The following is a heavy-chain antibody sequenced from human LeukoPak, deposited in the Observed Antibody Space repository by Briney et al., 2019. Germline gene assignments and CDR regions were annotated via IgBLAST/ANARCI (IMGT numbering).Heavy chain of an antibody. J-gene: IGHJ4*02. CDR3: ARQSRYSSSWLLFFDY. CDR2: IYYSGST. V-gene: IGHV4-59*08. D-gene: IGHD6-13*01. CDR1: GGSISSYY. Sequence: KPSETLSLTCTVSGGSISSYYWSWIRQPPGKGLEWIGYIYYSGSTNYNPSLKSRVTISVDTSKNQFSLKLSSVTAADTAVYYCARQSRYSSSWLLFFDYWGQGTLVTVSS.